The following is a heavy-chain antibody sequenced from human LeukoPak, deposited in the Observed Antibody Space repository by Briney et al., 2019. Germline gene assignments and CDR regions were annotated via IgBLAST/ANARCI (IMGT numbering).Heavy chain of an antibody. CDR3: ARKGPLRDNIPFMDV. D-gene: IGHD4-17*01. CDR2: INHSGST. J-gene: IGHJ6*03. Sequence: SETLSLTCAVYGGSFSGFYWSWIRQPPGKGLERIGEINHSGSTNYNPSLKSRVTISVDTSKNQFSLKVSSVTAADTAVYYCARKGPLRDNIPFMDVWGKGTTVTVSS. V-gene: IGHV4-34*01. CDR1: GGSFSGFY.